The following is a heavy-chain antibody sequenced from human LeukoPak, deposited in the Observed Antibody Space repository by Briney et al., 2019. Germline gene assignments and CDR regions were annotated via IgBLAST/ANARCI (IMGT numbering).Heavy chain of an antibody. CDR2: INPSGGST. Sequence: VASVKVSCKASGYTFTSYYIHWVRQAPGHGLEWMGIINPSGGSTSYAQRFQGRVTMTRDTSTSTVYMELGSLRSEDTAVYYCARGAPDCSGGSCYVYFDYWGQGTLVTVSS. J-gene: IGHJ4*02. D-gene: IGHD2-15*01. CDR3: ARGAPDCSGGSCYVYFDY. CDR1: GYTFTSYY. V-gene: IGHV1-46*01.